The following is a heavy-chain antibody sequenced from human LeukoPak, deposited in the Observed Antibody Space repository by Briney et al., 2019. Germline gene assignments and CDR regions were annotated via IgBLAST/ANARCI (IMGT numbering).Heavy chain of an antibody. J-gene: IGHJ5*02. CDR2: ISSSSSYI. CDR1: GFTFSSYS. Sequence: TGGSLRLSCAASGFTFSSYSMNWVRQAPGKGLKWVSSISSSSSYIYYADSVKGRFTISRDNAKNSLYLQMNSRRAEDTAVYYCAREGYWAWFDPWGQGTLVTVSS. CDR3: AREGYWAWFDP. D-gene: IGHD1-26*01. V-gene: IGHV3-21*01.